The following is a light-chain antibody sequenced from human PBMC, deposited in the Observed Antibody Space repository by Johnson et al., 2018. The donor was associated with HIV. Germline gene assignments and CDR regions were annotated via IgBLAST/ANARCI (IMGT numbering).Light chain of an antibody. CDR3: GTWDSSLSAVV. Sequence: QSVLTQPPSVSAAPGQKVTISCSGSSSNIGNNYVSWYQQLPGTAPKLLIYDNNKRPSGIPDRFSGSKSGTSATLGITGLQTGDEVDYYCGTWDSSLSAVVFGTGTTVT. CDR1: SSNIGNNY. CDR2: DNN. J-gene: IGLJ1*01. V-gene: IGLV1-51*01.